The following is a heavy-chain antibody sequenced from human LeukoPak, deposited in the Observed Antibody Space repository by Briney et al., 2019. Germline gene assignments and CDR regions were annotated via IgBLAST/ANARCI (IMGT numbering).Heavy chain of an antibody. V-gene: IGHV1-69*04. CDR2: IIPILGIA. CDR3: ARDPGGVVPAVLGYYYGMDV. J-gene: IGHJ6*02. CDR1: GGTFSSYT. D-gene: IGHD2-2*01. Sequence: SVKVSCRASGGTFSSYTISWVRQAPGQGLEWMGRIIPILGIANYAQKFQGRVTITADKSTSTAYMELSSLRSEDTAVYYCARDPGGVVPAVLGYYYGMDVWGQGTTVTVSS.